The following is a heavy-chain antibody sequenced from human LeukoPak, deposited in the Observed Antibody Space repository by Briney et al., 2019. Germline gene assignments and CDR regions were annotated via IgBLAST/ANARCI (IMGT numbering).Heavy chain of an antibody. V-gene: IGHV3-NL1*01. Sequence: GRSLRLSCAASGFTFSSYGMHWVRQAPGKGLEWVSVIYSGGSTYCADSVKGRFTISRDNSKDTLYLQMSSLRAEDTAVYYCARDLYYGGFDYWGQGTLVTVSS. CDR2: IYSGGST. D-gene: IGHD4-23*01. J-gene: IGHJ4*02. CDR1: GFTFSSYG. CDR3: ARDLYYGGFDY.